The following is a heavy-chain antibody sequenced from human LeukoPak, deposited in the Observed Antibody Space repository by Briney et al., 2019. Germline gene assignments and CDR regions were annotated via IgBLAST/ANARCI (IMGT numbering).Heavy chain of an antibody. J-gene: IGHJ4*02. Sequence: PGASLRLSCAAPGFTFSSYAMSWVRQAPGKGLEWVSAISGSGGSTYDADSVKGRFTISRDNSKNTLYLQMNNLRGEDTAVYYCAKFRLPVYFFDSSGYYFDYWGQGTLVTVSS. V-gene: IGHV3-23*01. D-gene: IGHD3-22*01. CDR3: AKFRLPVYFFDSSGYYFDY. CDR2: ISGSGGST. CDR1: GFTFSSYA.